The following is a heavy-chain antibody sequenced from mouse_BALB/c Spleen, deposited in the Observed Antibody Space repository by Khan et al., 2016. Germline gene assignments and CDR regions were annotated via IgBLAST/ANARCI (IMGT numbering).Heavy chain of an antibody. CDR1: GYTFNNYW. CDR3: ARAWYAIDY. CDR2: ILPGSGNS. V-gene: IGHV1-9*01. Sequence: QVQLQQSGAELMKPGASVKISCKATGYTFNNYWIEWVKQRPGHGLEWIGDILPGSGNSNYNENLKGKATFTADTSSNTAYMQLSSLTSEDSAYYYFARAWYAIDYWGQGTSVTVSS. J-gene: IGHJ4*01.